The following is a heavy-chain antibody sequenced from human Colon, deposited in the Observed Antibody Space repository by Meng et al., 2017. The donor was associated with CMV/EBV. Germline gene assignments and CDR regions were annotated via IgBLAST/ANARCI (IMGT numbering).Heavy chain of an antibody. Sequence: SVKVSCKACGDTPSPYTINWVRLAPGQGLEWMGRIRPTLGISSDTQKFHDRVTISADKSTSTTYLELGSLRSDDTAMYYCVRDLGSADIWGQGTLVTVSS. CDR2: IRPTLGIS. CDR3: VRDLGSADI. J-gene: IGHJ4*02. D-gene: IGHD1-26*01. V-gene: IGHV1-69*04. CDR1: GDTPSPYT.